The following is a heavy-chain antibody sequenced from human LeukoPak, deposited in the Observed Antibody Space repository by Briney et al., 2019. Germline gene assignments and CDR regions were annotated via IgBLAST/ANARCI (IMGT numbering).Heavy chain of an antibody. V-gene: IGHV3-7*03. CDR2: IKQDGSEK. CDR3: AKVPVPGYYDSSGYYGDFQH. Sequence: GGSLRLSCAASGFTFSSYWMSWVRQAPGKGLEWVANIKQDGSEKYYVDSVKGRFTISRDNAKNSLYLQMNSLRAEDTAVYYCAKVPVPGYYDSSGYYGDFQHWGQGTLVTVSS. J-gene: IGHJ1*01. D-gene: IGHD3-22*01. CDR1: GFTFSSYW.